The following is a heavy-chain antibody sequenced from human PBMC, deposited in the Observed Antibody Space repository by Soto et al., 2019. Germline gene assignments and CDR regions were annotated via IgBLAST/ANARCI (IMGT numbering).Heavy chain of an antibody. CDR2: ISSSSNYI. CDR3: ARENAYGDPNSFDY. V-gene: IGHV3-21*02. Sequence: EVQLVESGGGLVKPGGSLRLSCTASGFTFSSYNMNWVRQAPGKGLEWVSSISSSSNYIYYADSMKRRFTISRDNAKNSLYLQMNSLRAEDTAVYYCARENAYGDPNSFDYWGQGTLVTVSS. D-gene: IGHD4-17*01. CDR1: GFTFSSYN. J-gene: IGHJ4*02.